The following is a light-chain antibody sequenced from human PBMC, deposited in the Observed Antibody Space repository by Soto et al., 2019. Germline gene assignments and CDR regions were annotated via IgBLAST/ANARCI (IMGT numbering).Light chain of an antibody. Sequence: DIQMTQSPPSVSASVGDRVTITCRASQDVGKWLAWYQQKPGKAPTLLIHGASSLQSGVPPRYSGSGSGTGFTLTISSLQPDDSATYYCQQCNTFWTFGQGTKVDI. CDR2: GAS. CDR1: QDVGKW. V-gene: IGKV1-12*01. J-gene: IGKJ1*01. CDR3: QQCNTFWT.